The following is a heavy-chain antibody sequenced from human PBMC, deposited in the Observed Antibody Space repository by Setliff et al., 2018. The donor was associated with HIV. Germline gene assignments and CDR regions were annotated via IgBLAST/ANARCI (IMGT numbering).Heavy chain of an antibody. CDR2: ITASGGA. J-gene: IGHJ5*02. D-gene: IGHD3-3*01. Sequence: SETLSLTCTVSGGSIWRGSYYWTWIRQPAGKGLEWIGHITASGGATYNPSVKSRVSISLGSPSSEFSLRLTSVRAAATAVYYCARAVVFASGNFWFDPWGPGALVTVSS. CDR1: GGSIWRGSYY. V-gene: IGHV4-61*09. CDR3: ARAVVFASGNFWFDP.